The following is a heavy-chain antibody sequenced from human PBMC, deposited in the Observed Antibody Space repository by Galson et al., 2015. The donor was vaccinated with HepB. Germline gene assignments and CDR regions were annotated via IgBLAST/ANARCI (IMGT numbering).Heavy chain of an antibody. J-gene: IGHJ5*02. CDR3: ARDEGQIVVVPAAIIQLYNWFDP. D-gene: IGHD2-2*01. CDR2: ISYDGSNK. Sequence: SLRLSCAASGFTFSSYAMHWVRQAPGKGLEWVAVISYDGSNKYYADSVKGRFTISRDNSKNTLYLQMNSLRAEDTAVYYCARDEGQIVVVPAAIIQLYNWFDPWGQGTLVTVSS. V-gene: IGHV3-30-3*01. CDR1: GFTFSSYA.